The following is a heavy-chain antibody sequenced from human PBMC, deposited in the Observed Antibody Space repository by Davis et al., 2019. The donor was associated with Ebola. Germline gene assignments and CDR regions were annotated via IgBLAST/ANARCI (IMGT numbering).Heavy chain of an antibody. J-gene: IGHJ4*02. D-gene: IGHD3-16*01. V-gene: IGHV3-9*01. CDR2: ISWNSVTI. CDR3: ATDNWGPAL. Sequence: SLKISCATSGFTFDDYAMHWVRQAPGKGLEWVSGISWNSVTIGYADSVKGRFTISRDNAKKSLYLEMNSLRVDDTAVYYCATDNWGPALWGQGTLLTVSS. CDR1: GFTFDDYA.